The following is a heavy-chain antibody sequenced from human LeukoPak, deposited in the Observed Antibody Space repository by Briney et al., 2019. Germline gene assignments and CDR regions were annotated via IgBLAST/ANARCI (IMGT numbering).Heavy chain of an antibody. Sequence: GRSLRLSCAASGFTFSSYAMHWVRRAPGKGLEWVAVISYDGSNKYCADSVKGRFTIPRDNAKNSLYLQMNSLRAEDTAVYYCSRDGDENYGDTDYYYGMDVWGQGTSVTVSS. V-gene: IGHV3-30-3*01. CDR2: ISYDGSNK. D-gene: IGHD4-17*01. J-gene: IGHJ6*02. CDR1: GFTFSSYA. CDR3: SRDGDENYGDTDYYYGMDV.